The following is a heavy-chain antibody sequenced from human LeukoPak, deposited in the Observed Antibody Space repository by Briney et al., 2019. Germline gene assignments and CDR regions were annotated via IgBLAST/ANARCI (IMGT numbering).Heavy chain of an antibody. CDR1: GLTFSDYW. V-gene: IGHV3-7*01. J-gene: IGHJ4*02. CDR3: LRWGAAADMQD. CDR2: INPAGSDT. D-gene: IGHD6-25*01. Sequence: PGGSLRLSCEVSGLTFSDYWMGWVRQAPGKGLEWVANINPAGSDTYYVDSVKGRFTISRDNAKKSTFLQMNNLRVEDTALYFCLRWGAAADMQDRDQGTLVTVSS.